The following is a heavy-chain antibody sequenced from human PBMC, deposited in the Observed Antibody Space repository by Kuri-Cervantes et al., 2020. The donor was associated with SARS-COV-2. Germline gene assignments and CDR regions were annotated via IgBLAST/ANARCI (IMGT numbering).Heavy chain of an antibody. V-gene: IGHV3-21*01. CDR2: ISSSSSYI. CDR1: GFTFSNAW. Sequence: GGSLRLSCAASGFTFSNAWMSWVRQAPGKGLEWVSSISSSSSYIYYADSVKGRFTISRDNAKNSLYLQMNSLRAEDTAVYYCARVPILIAVAGTGVFDYWGQGTLVTVSS. D-gene: IGHD6-19*01. CDR3: ARVPILIAVAGTGVFDY. J-gene: IGHJ4*02.